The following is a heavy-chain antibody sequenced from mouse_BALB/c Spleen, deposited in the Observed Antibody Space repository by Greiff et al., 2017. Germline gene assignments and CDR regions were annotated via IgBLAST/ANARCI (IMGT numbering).Heavy chain of an antibody. Sequence: EVMLVESGGGLVKLGGSLKLSCAASGFTFSSYYMSWVRQTPEKRLELVAAINSNGGSTYYPDTVKGRFTISRDNAKNTLYLQMSSLKSEDTALYYCARLSTMITTRAMDYWGQGTSVTVSS. CDR1: GFTFSSYY. J-gene: IGHJ4*01. CDR3: ARLSTMITTRAMDY. D-gene: IGHD2-4*01. CDR2: INSNGGST. V-gene: IGHV5-6-2*01.